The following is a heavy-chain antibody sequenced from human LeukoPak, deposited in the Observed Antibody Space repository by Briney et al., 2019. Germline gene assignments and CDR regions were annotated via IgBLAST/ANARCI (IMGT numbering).Heavy chain of an antibody. Sequence: SETLSLICTVSGGSISSYYWSWIRQPAGKGLEWIGRIYTSGGTDYNPSLKSRVIMSVDTSKNHLSLKLTSVTAADTAVYYCARDSGTTGEVKFDPWGQGILVTVSS. CDR1: GGSISSYY. CDR2: IYTSGGT. V-gene: IGHV4-4*07. CDR3: ARDSGTTGEVKFDP. D-gene: IGHD3-10*01. J-gene: IGHJ5*02.